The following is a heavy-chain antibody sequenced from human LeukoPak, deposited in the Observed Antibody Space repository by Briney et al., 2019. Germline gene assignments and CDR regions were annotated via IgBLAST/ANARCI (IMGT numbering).Heavy chain of an antibody. Sequence: GGSLRLSCAASGFTFSSYAMHWVRQAPGKGLEWVAVISYDGSNKYYADSVKGRFTISRDNSKSTLYLQMNSLRAEDTAVYYCARDEYQLLPFDYWGQGTLVTVSS. CDR1: GFTFSSYA. CDR2: ISYDGSNK. V-gene: IGHV3-30-3*01. CDR3: ARDEYQLLPFDY. J-gene: IGHJ4*02. D-gene: IGHD2-2*01.